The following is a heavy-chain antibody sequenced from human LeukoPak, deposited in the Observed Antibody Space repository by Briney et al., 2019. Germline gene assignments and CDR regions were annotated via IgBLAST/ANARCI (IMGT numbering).Heavy chain of an antibody. V-gene: IGHV4-34*01. CDR3: AREIFADDSSGYYDY. CDR2: INHSGST. J-gene: IGHJ4*02. Sequence: PSETLSLTCAVYGGSFSGYYWSWIRQPPGKGLEWIGEINHSGSTNYNPSLKSRVTISVDTSKNQFSLKLSSVTAADTAVYYCAREIFADDSSGYYDYWGQGTLVTVSS. D-gene: IGHD3-22*01. CDR1: GGSFSGYY.